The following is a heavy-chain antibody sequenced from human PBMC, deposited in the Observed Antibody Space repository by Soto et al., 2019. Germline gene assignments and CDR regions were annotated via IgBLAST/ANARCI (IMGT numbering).Heavy chain of an antibody. J-gene: IGHJ4*02. CDR2: IVPIFGTA. D-gene: IGHD6-19*01. CDR3: ASIGDRIAVAAQDY. CDR1: GGTFSSYA. V-gene: IGHV1-69*06. Sequence: SVKVSCKASGGTFSSYAISWVRQAPGQGLEWMGGIVPIFGTANYAQKFQGRVTITADKSTSTAYMELSSLRSEDTAVYYCASIGDRIAVAAQDYWGQGTLVTVSS.